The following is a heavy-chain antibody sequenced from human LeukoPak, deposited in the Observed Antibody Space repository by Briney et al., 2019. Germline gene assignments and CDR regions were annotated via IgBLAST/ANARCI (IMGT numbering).Heavy chain of an antibody. J-gene: IGHJ3*02. Sequence: GGSLRLSCAASGFTFSSYSMNWVRQAPGKGLEWVSSISSSSSYIYYADSVKGRFTISRDNAKNSLYLQMNSLRAEDTAVYYCARDPSVGAAAAFDIWGQGTMVTVSS. CDR1: GFTFSSYS. D-gene: IGHD1-26*01. CDR2: ISSSSSYI. CDR3: ARDPSVGAAAAFDI. V-gene: IGHV3-21*01.